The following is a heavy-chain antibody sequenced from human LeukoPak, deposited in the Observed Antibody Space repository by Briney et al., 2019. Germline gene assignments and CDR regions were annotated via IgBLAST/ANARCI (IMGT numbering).Heavy chain of an antibody. CDR1: GFTFSTHA. CDR3: AKYCGGGCFRNFDY. Sequence: GGSLRLSCAASGFTFSTHAMTWVRQAPGRGLEWVTVIGGDHGDIQYADSVKGRFIVSRDNSKSTLYLQMNSLREEDTAVYYCAKYCGGGCFRNFDYWGQGTLVTVSS. D-gene: IGHD2-21*02. J-gene: IGHJ4*02. V-gene: IGHV3-23*01. CDR2: IGGDHGDI.